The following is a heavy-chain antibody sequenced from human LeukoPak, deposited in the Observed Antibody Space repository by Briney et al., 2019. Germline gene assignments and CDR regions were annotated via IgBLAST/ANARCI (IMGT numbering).Heavy chain of an antibody. J-gene: IGHJ5*02. D-gene: IGHD3-10*01. Sequence: ASVKVSCKASGYTFTSYYMHWVRQAPGQGLEWMGITNPSGGSTSYAQKFQGRVTMTRGTSTSTVYMELSSLRSEDTAVYYCARAANYYGSGSNWFDPWGQGTLVTVSS. V-gene: IGHV1-46*01. CDR2: TNPSGGST. CDR1: GYTFTSYY. CDR3: ARAANYYGSGSNWFDP.